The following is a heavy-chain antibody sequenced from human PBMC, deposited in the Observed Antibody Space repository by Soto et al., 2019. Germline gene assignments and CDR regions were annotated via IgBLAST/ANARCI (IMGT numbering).Heavy chain of an antibody. D-gene: IGHD3-16*02. J-gene: IGHJ5*02. CDR1: GYTFTSYD. CDR3: AREPLGASLWLDA. Sequence: ASVKVSCKASGYTFTSYDMNWVRQAPGQGLEWMGWVNPNSGNTGYAQKFQGRVTMTRDTSIKTAYMELSSLGSEDTATYFCAREPLGASLWLDAWGQGTLVTVSS. CDR2: VNPNSGNT. V-gene: IGHV1-8*01.